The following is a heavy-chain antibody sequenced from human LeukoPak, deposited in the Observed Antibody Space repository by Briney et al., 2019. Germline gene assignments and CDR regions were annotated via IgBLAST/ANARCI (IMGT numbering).Heavy chain of an antibody. V-gene: IGHV4-4*02. CDR1: GASIISNNW. D-gene: IGHD4-17*01. J-gene: IGHJ4*02. CDR2: IWHSGTT. CDR3: MGADYGGH. Sequence: SETLSLTCAASGASIISNNWWSWVRPPSGKGLEWIREIWHSGTTNYNPSLKSRVTISVDNSKNQFSLKLNSVTAADTAVYYCMGADYGGHWGQGTLVTVSS.